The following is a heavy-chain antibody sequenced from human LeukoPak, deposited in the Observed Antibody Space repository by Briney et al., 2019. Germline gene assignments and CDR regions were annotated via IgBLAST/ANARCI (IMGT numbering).Heavy chain of an antibody. Sequence: NAGGSLRLSCAASGFTFSNAWMSWVRQAPGKGLEWVGRIKSKTDGGTTDYAAPVKGRFTISRDDSKNTLYLQMNSLKTEDTAVYYCTTEVGFRGFEVVIIGEFDYWGQGTLVTVSS. D-gene: IGHD3-3*01. CDR2: IKSKTDGGTT. CDR1: GFTFSNAW. CDR3: TTEVGFRGFEVVIIGEFDY. J-gene: IGHJ4*02. V-gene: IGHV3-15*01.